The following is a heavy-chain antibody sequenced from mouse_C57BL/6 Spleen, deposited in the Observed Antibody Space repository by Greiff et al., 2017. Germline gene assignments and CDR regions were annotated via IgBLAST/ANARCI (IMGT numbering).Heavy chain of an antibody. V-gene: IGHV1-64*01. Sequence: QVQLQQPGAELVKPGASVKLSCKASGYTFTSYWMHWVKQRPGQGLEWIGMIHPTSGSTNYNEKFKSKATLTVDKSSSTAYMQLSSLTSEDSAVYYCARSDYGSSSAWFAYWGQGTLVTVSA. CDR1: GYTFTSYW. J-gene: IGHJ3*01. D-gene: IGHD1-1*01. CDR2: IHPTSGST. CDR3: ARSDYGSSSAWFAY.